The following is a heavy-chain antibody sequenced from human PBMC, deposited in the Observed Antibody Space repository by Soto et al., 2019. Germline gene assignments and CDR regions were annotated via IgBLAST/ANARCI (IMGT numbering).Heavy chain of an antibody. Sequence: QVQLVQSGAEVKKPGSSVKVSCKASGGTFSSYTISWVRQAPGQGLEWMGRIIPILGIANYAQKFQGRVTITADKSTSKAYLELSSLRSGDTALYYCVPGEGGATIWGQGTLVTVSS. D-gene: IGHD3-16*01. CDR2: IIPILGIA. CDR3: VPGEGGATI. J-gene: IGHJ4*02. V-gene: IGHV1-69*02. CDR1: GGTFSSYT.